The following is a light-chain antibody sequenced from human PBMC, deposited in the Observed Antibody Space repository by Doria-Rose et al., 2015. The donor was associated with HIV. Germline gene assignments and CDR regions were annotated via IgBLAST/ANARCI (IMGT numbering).Light chain of an antibody. CDR1: QGIRND. CDR3: LQDYSYPRT. Sequence: IRVTQSPSSLSASVGDRVTITCRASQGIRNDLGWYQQKPGKAPKLLIFGTSSLQSGVSSRFSGSGSGTDFTLTISSLQPEDFATYYCLQDYSYPRTFGGGTKVEI. J-gene: IGKJ4*01. V-gene: IGKV1-6*01. CDR2: GTS.